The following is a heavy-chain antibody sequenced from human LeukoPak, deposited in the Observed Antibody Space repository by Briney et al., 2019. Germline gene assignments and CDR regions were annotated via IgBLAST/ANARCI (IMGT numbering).Heavy chain of an antibody. CDR3: ARVLRRYSSSWPTGY. D-gene: IGHD6-13*01. J-gene: IGHJ4*02. V-gene: IGHV1-8*03. CDR1: GYTFTSYD. Sequence: GASVKVSCKASGYTFTSYDINWVRQATGQGLELMGWMNPNSGNTGYAQKFQGRVTITRNTSISTAYMELSSLRSEDTAVYYCARVLRRYSSSWPTGYWGQGTLVTVSS. CDR2: MNPNSGNT.